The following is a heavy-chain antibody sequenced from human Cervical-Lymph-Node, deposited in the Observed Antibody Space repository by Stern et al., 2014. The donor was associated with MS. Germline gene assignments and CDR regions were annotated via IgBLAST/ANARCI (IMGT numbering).Heavy chain of an antibody. J-gene: IGHJ3*02. CDR2: IYPEDSDT. D-gene: IGHD3-22*01. Sequence: DQLVQSGAEVKKPGESLKISCKTSGYSFSNFWIGCVRQKPGKGLEWMGIIYPEDSDTTYSPSFQGHVTISADESISTAYLQWRSLKASDTAMYYCVRRRDSDSYDTFDIWGQGTMLIVSS. CDR3: VRRRDSDSYDTFDI. CDR1: GYSFSNFW. V-gene: IGHV5-51*01.